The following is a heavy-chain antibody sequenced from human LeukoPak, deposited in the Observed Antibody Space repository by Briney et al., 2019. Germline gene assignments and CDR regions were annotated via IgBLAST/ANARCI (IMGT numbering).Heavy chain of an antibody. Sequence: SETLSLTCAVYGGSFSGYYWSWIRQPPGKGLEWIGEINHSGSTNYNPSLKSRVTISVDTSKDQFSLKLSSVTAADTAVYYCARAAPERFYGMDVWGQGTTVTVSS. J-gene: IGHJ6*02. CDR3: ARAAPERFYGMDV. CDR2: INHSGST. CDR1: GGSFSGYY. V-gene: IGHV4-34*01. D-gene: IGHD1-14*01.